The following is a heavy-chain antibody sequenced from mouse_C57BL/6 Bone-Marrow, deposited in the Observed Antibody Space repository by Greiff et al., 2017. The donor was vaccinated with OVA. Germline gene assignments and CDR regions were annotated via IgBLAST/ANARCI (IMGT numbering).Heavy chain of an antibody. CDR1: GYTFTSYW. V-gene: IGHV1-52*01. J-gene: IGHJ2*01. CDR3: ARDYYGSSYEDYFDY. Sequence: VKLKQPGAELVRPGSSVKLSCKASGYTFTSYWMHWVKQRPIQGLEWIGNIDPSDSETHYNQKFKDKATLTVDKSSSTAYMQLSSLTSEDSAVYYCARDYYGSSYEDYFDYWGQGTTLTVSS. D-gene: IGHD1-1*01. CDR2: IDPSDSET.